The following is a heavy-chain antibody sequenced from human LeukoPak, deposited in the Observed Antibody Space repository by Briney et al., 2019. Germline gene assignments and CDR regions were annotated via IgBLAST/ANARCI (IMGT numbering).Heavy chain of an antibody. CDR1: GGSISSGCYY. V-gene: IGHV4-61*02. CDR2: IYTSGST. CDR3: ARGNWNPFDY. D-gene: IGHD1-1*01. Sequence: SQTLSLTCTVSGGSISSGCYYWSWIRQPAGKGLEWIGRIYTSGSTNYNPSLKSRVTISVDTSKNQFSLKLSSVTAADTAVYYCARGNWNPFDYWGQGTLVTVSS. J-gene: IGHJ4*02.